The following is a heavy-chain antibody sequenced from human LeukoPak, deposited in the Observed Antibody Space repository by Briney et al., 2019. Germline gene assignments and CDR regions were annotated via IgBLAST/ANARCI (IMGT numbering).Heavy chain of an antibody. CDR2: IYYSGST. CDR1: GGSISSYY. CDR3: ARGVDDYGDKLLDY. J-gene: IGHJ4*02. D-gene: IGHD4-17*01. V-gene: IGHV4-59*01. Sequence: PSETLSLTCTVSGGSISSYYWSWIRQPPGKGLEWIGYIYYSGSTNYNPSLKSRVTISVDTSKNQFSLKLSSVTAADTAVYYCARGVDDYGDKLLDYWGQGTLVTVSS.